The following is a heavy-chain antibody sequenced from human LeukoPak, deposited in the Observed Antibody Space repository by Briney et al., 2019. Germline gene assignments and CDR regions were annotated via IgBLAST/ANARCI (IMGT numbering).Heavy chain of an antibody. CDR1: GGSISSNSYY. J-gene: IGHJ4*02. Sequence: PSETLSLTCSVSGGSISSNSYYWDWIRQPPGKGLEWIGSIYYSGSTYYNPSLKSGVTISVDTSKNQFSLKLSSVTAADTAVYYCARHHLSLARQVVPAPLFDYWGQGTLVTVSS. V-gene: IGHV4-39*01. CDR2: IYYSGST. D-gene: IGHD2-2*01. CDR3: ARHHLSLARQVVPAPLFDY.